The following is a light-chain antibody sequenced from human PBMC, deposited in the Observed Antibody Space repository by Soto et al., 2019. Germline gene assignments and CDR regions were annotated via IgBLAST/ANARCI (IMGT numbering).Light chain of an antibody. V-gene: IGKV3-20*01. J-gene: IGKJ4*01. CDR3: QHFGRSPLT. Sequence: VLTQSPGTLSLSPGERATLSCRASQSVDRSDIAWYQQKPGQAPRLLIYSTSIRAAGIPDRFSVSGSGTDFSLTISRLEPEDFAVYYCQHFGRSPLTFVVGTKLDIK. CDR2: STS. CDR1: QSVDRSD.